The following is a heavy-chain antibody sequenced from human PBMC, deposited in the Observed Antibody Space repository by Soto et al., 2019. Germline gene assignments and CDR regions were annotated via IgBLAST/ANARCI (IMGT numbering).Heavy chain of an antibody. D-gene: IGHD3-10*01. CDR1: GGTFSSYA. J-gene: IGHJ4*02. CDR2: IIPIFGTA. Sequence: QVQLVQSGAEVKKHGSSLKVSCKASGGTFSSYAISWVRQAPGQGLEWMGGIIPIFGTANYAQKFQGRVTITADESTSTAYMELSSLRSEDTAVYYCAGLYQEGEGEGYFDYWGQGTLVTVSS. CDR3: AGLYQEGEGEGYFDY. V-gene: IGHV1-69*12.